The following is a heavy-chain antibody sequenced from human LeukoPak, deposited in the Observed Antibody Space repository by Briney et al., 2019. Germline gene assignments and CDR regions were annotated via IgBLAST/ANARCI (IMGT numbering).Heavy chain of an antibody. CDR1: GGSISSGDYY. Sequence: SETLSLTCTVSGGSISSGDYYWSWIRQPPGKGLEWIGYIYYSGSTYYHPSLKSRVTISVDTSKIQFTLKLSSVTAADTAVYYCARDYGGNYAFGYWGQGTLVTVSS. J-gene: IGHJ4*02. CDR2: IYYSGST. V-gene: IGHV4-30-4*01. D-gene: IGHD4-23*01. CDR3: ARDYGGNYAFGY.